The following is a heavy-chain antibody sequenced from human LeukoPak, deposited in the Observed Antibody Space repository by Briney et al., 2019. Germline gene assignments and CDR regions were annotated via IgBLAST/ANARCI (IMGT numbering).Heavy chain of an antibody. V-gene: IGHV3-7*01. Sequence: GGSLRLSCAASGFTFSSYWMSWVRQAPGKGLERVANIKQDGSEKYYVDSVKGRFTISRDNAKNSLYLQMNSLRAEDTAVYYCASPTIFGVVSDYWGQGTLVTVSS. CDR2: IKQDGSEK. CDR1: GFTFSSYW. CDR3: ASPTIFGVVSDY. J-gene: IGHJ4*02. D-gene: IGHD3-3*01.